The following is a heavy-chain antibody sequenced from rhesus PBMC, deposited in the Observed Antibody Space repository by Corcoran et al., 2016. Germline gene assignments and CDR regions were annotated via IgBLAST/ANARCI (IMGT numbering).Heavy chain of an antibody. Sequence: QVQLQESGPGLVKPSETLSLTCAVSGGSVSSSNWWSWIRQPPGKGLEWIGYISGSSGSTYYNPSLNIRVTISTDPSKNPFSLKLSSVTAADTAMYYCARGVVNFNWYFDLWGPGTPITISS. CDR2: ISGSSGST. D-gene: IGHD2-21*01. CDR1: GGSVSSSNW. CDR3: ARGVVNFNWYFDL. V-gene: IGHV4-65*01. J-gene: IGHJ2*01.